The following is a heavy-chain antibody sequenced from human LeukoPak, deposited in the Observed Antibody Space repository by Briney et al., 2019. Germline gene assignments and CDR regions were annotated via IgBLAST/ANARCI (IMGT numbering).Heavy chain of an antibody. D-gene: IGHD3-10*01. CDR1: GFTFSSYG. V-gene: IGHV3-23*01. J-gene: IGHJ4*02. CDR2: ISGSGGST. CDR3: AKSRAIYGSVRALGY. Sequence: GGSLRLSCAASGFTFSSYGMSWVRQAPGKGLEWVSAISGSGGSTYYADSVKGRFTISRDNSKNTLYLQMNSLRAEDTAVYYCAKSRAIYGSVRALGYWGQGTLVTVSS.